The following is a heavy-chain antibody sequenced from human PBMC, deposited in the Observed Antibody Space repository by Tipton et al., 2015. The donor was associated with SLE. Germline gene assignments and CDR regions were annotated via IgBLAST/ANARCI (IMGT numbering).Heavy chain of an antibody. CDR3: TRWSSTSCYDY. Sequence: SLRLSCAASGFTFSIYAMHWVRQAPGKGLEYVSAISTNGESTYYANSVKGRFTISRDNSKNTLYLQMGSLRVEDMAVYYCTRWSSTSCYDYWGQGTLVTVSS. D-gene: IGHD2-2*01. CDR2: ISTNGEST. CDR1: GFTFSIYA. V-gene: IGHV3-64*01. J-gene: IGHJ4*02.